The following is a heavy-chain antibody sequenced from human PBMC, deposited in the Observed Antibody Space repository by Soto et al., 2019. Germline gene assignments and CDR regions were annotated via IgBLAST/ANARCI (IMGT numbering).Heavy chain of an antibody. CDR3: ARDIVGATPDYYYGMDV. V-gene: IGHV3-33*01. Sequence: PVGSLRLSCAASGFTFSSYGMHWVRQAPGKGLEWVAVIWYDGSNKYYADSVKGRFTISRDNSKNTLYLQMNSLRAEDTAVYYCARDIVGATPDYYYGMDVWGQGTTVTVSS. CDR2: IWYDGSNK. J-gene: IGHJ6*02. D-gene: IGHD1-26*01. CDR1: GFTFSSYG.